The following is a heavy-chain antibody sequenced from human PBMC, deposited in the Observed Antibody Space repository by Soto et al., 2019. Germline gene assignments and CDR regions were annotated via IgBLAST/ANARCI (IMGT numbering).Heavy chain of an antibody. CDR3: ARDNGDSSGYRLDY. D-gene: IGHD3-22*01. CDR2: ISSSGSTI. V-gene: IGHV3-48*03. Sequence: LRLSCAASGFTFSSYEMNWVRQAPGKGLEWVSYISSSGSTIYYADSVKGRFTIPRDNAKNSLYLQMNSLRAEDTAVYYCARDNGDSSGYRLDYWGQGTLVTVSS. J-gene: IGHJ4*02. CDR1: GFTFSSYE.